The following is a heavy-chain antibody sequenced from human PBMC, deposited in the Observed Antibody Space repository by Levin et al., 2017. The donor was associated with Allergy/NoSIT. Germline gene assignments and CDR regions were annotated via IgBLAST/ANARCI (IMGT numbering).Heavy chain of an antibody. J-gene: IGHJ6*02. D-gene: IGHD2-2*01. CDR2: IYYSGST. V-gene: IGHV4-59*01. CDR3: ARYYCSSTTCWRDGMDV. CDR1: GGSISSYY. Sequence: PGGSLRLSCTVSGGSISSYYWSWIRQPPGKGLEWIGYIYYSGSTNYNPSLKSRATISVDTSKNQFSLKLNSVTAADTAVYYCARYYCSSTTCWRDGMDVWGQGTTVTVSS.